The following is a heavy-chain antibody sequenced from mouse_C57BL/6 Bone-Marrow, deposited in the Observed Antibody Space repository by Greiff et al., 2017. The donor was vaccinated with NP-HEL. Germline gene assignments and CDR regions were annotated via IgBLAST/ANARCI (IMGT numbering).Heavy chain of an antibody. CDR1: GVSLNRDG. D-gene: IGHD1-1*01. CDR3: AKQGYGSSYDFDY. CDR2: IWGEAST. J-gene: IGHJ2*01. V-gene: IGHV2-3*01. Sequence: VQGVESGPGLVAPSQSLSITCTVAGVSLNRDGVSGGGQPQGKGREGLGGIWGEASTNYHSALISRLSISKDNSKSQVFLKLNSLQTDDTATYYCAKQGYGSSYDFDYWGQGTTLTVSS.